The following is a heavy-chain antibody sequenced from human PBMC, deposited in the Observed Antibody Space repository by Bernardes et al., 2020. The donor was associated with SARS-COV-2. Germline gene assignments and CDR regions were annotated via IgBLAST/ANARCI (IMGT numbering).Heavy chain of an antibody. CDR1: GYTITHHW. J-gene: IGHJ4*02. D-gene: IGHD2-2*01. CDR3: TRRSYCSTSSCYPVFGS. Sequence: GASLKTSSQGSGYTITHHWIAWVRPIPGKGLEWMGIIYPGDSDTRYSPSFQGQVTITGDKSLSTAYLQCSRLKASDTATYYCTRRSYCSTSSCYPVFGSWGQGTLVTVSS. V-gene: IGHV5-51*01. CDR2: IYPGDSDT.